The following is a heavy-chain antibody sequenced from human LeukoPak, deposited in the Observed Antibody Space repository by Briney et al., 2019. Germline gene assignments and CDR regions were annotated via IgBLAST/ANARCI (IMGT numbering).Heavy chain of an antibody. Sequence: GGSLRLSCAASGFTFDDYGMSWVRQTPGKGLEWVSGINWNGGSTGYADSVKGRFTISRDNAKNSLYLQMNSLRAEDTALYYCARGLPYYYDSSGYGGYFDYWGQGTLVTVSS. J-gene: IGHJ4*02. CDR2: INWNGGST. CDR3: ARGLPYYYDSSGYGGYFDY. D-gene: IGHD3-22*01. CDR1: GFTFDDYG. V-gene: IGHV3-20*04.